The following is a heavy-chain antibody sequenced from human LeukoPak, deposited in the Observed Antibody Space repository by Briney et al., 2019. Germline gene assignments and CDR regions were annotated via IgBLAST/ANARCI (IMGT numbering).Heavy chain of an antibody. CDR3: ARLTSYYYGSGSYFDP. Sequence: SETLSLTCAVSGGSISSSNWWSWVRQPPGKGLEWIGEIYHSGSTNYNPSLKSRVTISVDKSKNQFSLKLSSVTAADTAVYYCARLTSYYYGSGSYFDPWGQGTLVTVSS. CDR2: IYHSGST. J-gene: IGHJ5*02. CDR1: GGSISSSNW. D-gene: IGHD3-10*01. V-gene: IGHV4-4*02.